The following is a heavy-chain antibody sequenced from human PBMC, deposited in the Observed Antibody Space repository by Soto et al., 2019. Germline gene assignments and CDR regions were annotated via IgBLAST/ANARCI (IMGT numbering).Heavy chain of an antibody. V-gene: IGHV4-4*07. CDR1: GGSISSYY. CDR3: ARVVDLRAAGNNWFDP. J-gene: IGHJ5*02. D-gene: IGHD6-13*01. Sequence: PSETLSLTCTVSGGSISSYYWSWIRQPAGKGLEWIGRIYTSGSTNYNPSLKSRVTMSVDTSKNQFSLKLSSVTAADTAVYYCARVVDLRAAGNNWFDPWGQGTLVTVSS. CDR2: IYTSGST.